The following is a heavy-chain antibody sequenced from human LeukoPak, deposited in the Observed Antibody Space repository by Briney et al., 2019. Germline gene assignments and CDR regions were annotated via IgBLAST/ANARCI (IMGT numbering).Heavy chain of an antibody. J-gene: IGHJ4*02. CDR2: IYYRVTS. CDR3: ARAVGGDGSGSL. CDR1: GDSISTYY. V-gene: IGHV4-59*01. D-gene: IGHD3-10*01. Sequence: SETLSLTCTVSGDSISTYYWGWIRQPPGKGLEWIGYIYYRVTSDYNPSLKSRVTMSVDMSTRQISLKLSSVTAADTAVYYCARAVGGDGSGSLWGPGTLVTVSS.